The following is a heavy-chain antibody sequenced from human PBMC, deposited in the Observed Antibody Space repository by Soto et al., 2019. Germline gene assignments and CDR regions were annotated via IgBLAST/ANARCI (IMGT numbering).Heavy chain of an antibody. CDR2: IPQDGVDG. V-gene: IGHV3-7*03. CDR3: ARDHLILPAHDFFYGSDV. D-gene: IGHD2-21*02. CDR1: GFTFSMYS. Sequence: DVKLVESGGGLVQPGDSLRLSCEVSGFTFSMYSMSWVHQSPGKGLEWVAKIPQDGVDGHYADSVKGRFIISRDNDKNSLHLQLNNLRAEDTAVYYCARDHLILPAHDFFYGSDVWGRGATVTVSS. J-gene: IGHJ6*02.